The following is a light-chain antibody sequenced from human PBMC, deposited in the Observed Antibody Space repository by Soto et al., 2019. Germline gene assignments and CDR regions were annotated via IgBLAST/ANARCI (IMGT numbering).Light chain of an antibody. CDR1: QSVLYRSNNKNH. V-gene: IGKV4-1*01. Sequence: DIVMTQSPDSLAVSLGERATINCKSSQSVLYRSNNKNHLAWYQQKPGQPPKLVIYWASTREAGVPDRFSGSGSGTDSTLTISSLQAEDVAVYFCYQYFSTPLTFGGGTKVEIK. J-gene: IGKJ4*01. CDR2: WAS. CDR3: YQYFSTPLT.